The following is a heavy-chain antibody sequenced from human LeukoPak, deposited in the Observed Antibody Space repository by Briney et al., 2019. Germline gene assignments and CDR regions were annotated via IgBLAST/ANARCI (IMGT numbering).Heavy chain of an antibody. Sequence: ASVKVSCKASGYTFTNYGISWVRQAPGQGLEWMGWISIYNGNTDYAQKLRGRVTMTTDTSTSTAYMELRSLRSDDTAVYYCARITYDFWSGYYMPDDPWGQGTLVTVPS. CDR2: ISIYNGNT. CDR3: ARITYDFWSGYYMPDDP. V-gene: IGHV1-18*01. D-gene: IGHD3-3*01. CDR1: GYTFTNYG. J-gene: IGHJ5*02.